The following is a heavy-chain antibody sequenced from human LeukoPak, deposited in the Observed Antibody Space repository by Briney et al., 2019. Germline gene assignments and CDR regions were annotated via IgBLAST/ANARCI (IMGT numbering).Heavy chain of an antibody. CDR2: NSYSGST. J-gene: IGHJ4*02. CDR1: GGSMRSSGYY. Sequence: SETLSLTCTVSGGSMRSSGYYWGWIRQPPGMGLEWIGSNSYSGSTNFNPSLKSRVTILEETSKNQFSLKLSSVTAADTAVYYCYTTSGGRPHWGQGTLVTVSS. V-gene: IGHV4-39*01. D-gene: IGHD2-2*02. CDR3: YTTSGGRPH.